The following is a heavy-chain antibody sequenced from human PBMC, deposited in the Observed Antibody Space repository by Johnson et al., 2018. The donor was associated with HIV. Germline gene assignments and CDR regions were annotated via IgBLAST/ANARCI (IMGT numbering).Heavy chain of an antibody. V-gene: IGHV3-30*19. CDR3: ALNWGAEGAFDI. CDR1: GFTFSSYG. D-gene: IGHD7-27*01. Sequence: LVESGGGLVQPGGSLRLSCAGSGFTFSSYGMHWVRQAPGKGLEWVAVISYDGSNKYYADSVKGRFTISRDNAKNSLYLQMNSLRAEDTAVYYCALNWGAEGAFDIWGQGTMVTVSS. CDR2: ISYDGSNK. J-gene: IGHJ3*02.